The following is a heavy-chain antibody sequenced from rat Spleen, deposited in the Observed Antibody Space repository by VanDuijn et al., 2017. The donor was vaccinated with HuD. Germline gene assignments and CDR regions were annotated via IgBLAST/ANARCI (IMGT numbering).Heavy chain of an antibody. J-gene: IGHJ2*01. D-gene: IGHD1-2*01. CDR2: VWASGPT. Sequence: QVQLTESGPGLIQPSETLSLTCPVSGFSLTSSGVGWVRRPLGKGLVWLGTVWASGPTYYNSAVQSRLSISRDTSKSQVFLEMTSLQPEDTGTYYCARHTTAAIPFDYWGQGVMVTVSS. CDR3: ARHTTAAIPFDY. CDR1: GFSLTSSG. V-gene: IGHV2-72*01.